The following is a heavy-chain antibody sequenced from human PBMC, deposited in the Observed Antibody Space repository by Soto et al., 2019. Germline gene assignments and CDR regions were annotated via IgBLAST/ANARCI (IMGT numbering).Heavy chain of an antibody. D-gene: IGHD2-8*01. CDR2: INHSGST. Sequence: QVQLQQWGAGLLKPSETLSLTCAVYGGSFSGYYWSWIRQPPGKGLEWIGEINHSGSTNYNPSLKSRVIILVDTSKNQFSLKLSSVNDADTAVYYCATRRGLGVSDHSEYYFEYWGQGTLVTVSS. V-gene: IGHV4-34*01. CDR1: GGSFSGYY. J-gene: IGHJ4*02. CDR3: ATRRGLGVSDHSEYYFEY.